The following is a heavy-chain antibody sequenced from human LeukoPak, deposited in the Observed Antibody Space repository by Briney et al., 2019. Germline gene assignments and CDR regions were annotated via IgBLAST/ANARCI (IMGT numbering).Heavy chain of an antibody. J-gene: IGHJ4*02. V-gene: IGHV3-21*05. CDR1: GFTFSSYE. CDR3: ARQMSSSWHDY. Sequence: PGGSLRLSCAASGFTFSSYEMNWVRQAPGKGLEWVSYISSSSSYIYYADSVKGRFTISRDNAKNSLYLQMNSLRAEDTAVYYCARQMSSSWHDYWGQGTLVTVSS. CDR2: ISSSSSYI. D-gene: IGHD6-13*01.